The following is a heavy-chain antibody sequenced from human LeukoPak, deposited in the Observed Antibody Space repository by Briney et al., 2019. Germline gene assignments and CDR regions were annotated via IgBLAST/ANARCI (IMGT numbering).Heavy chain of an antibody. D-gene: IGHD1-26*01. CDR1: GFAFSNYA. CDR2: ISGSGAST. Sequence: GGSLRLSCAASGFAFSNYAMSWVRQAPGKGLEWVSGISGSGASTYYPDSMKGRFTISRDNSKNTLYLQMNSLRAEDTAVYYCAKDRWELLLLIDYWGQGTLVTVSS. V-gene: IGHV3-23*01. J-gene: IGHJ4*02. CDR3: AKDRWELLLLIDY.